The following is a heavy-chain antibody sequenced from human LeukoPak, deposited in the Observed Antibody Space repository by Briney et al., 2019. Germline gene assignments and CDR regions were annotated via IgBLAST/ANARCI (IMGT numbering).Heavy chain of an antibody. V-gene: IGHV3-33*01. CDR3: ARRIVGATFMDY. CDR2: IWYDGSNE. J-gene: IGHJ4*02. Sequence: PGRSLRLSCAASGFTFSSYGMHWVRQAPGKGLEWVAVIWYDGSNEYYADTVKGRFTISRDNSKNTLYLQMNSLGAEDTAVYYCARRIVGATFMDYWGQGTLVTVSS. D-gene: IGHD1-26*01. CDR1: GFTFSSYG.